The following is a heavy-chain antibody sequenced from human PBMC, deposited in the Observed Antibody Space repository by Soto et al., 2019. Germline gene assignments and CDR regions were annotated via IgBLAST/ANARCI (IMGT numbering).Heavy chain of an antibody. Sequence: ASVKVSCKASGYTFTSYYMHWVRQAPGQGLEWMGIINPSGGSTSYAQKFQGRVTMTRDTSTSTVYMELSSLRSEDTAVYYCARELGESYYYYGMDVWGQGTTVTVSS. CDR3: ARELGESYYYYGMDV. D-gene: IGHD3-10*01. J-gene: IGHJ6*02. CDR1: GYTFTSYY. V-gene: IGHV1-46*03. CDR2: INPSGGST.